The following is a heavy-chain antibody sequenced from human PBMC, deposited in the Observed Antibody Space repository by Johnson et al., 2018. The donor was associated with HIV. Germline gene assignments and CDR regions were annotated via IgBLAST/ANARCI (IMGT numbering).Heavy chain of an antibody. J-gene: IGHJ3*02. Sequence: QVQLVESGGGVVQPGRSLRLSCAASGFTFSSYGMHWVRQAPGKGLEWVAVISYDGSNNYYADSVKGRFTISRDNSNNTLYLQMNSLRAEDTAVYYCASSWGNAFDIWGQGTMVTVSS. CDR2: ISYDGSNN. D-gene: IGHD7-27*01. V-gene: IGHV3-30*03. CDR1: GFTFSSYG. CDR3: ASSWGNAFDI.